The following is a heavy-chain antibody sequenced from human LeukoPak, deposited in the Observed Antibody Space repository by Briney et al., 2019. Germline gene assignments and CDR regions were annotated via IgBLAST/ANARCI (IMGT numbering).Heavy chain of an antibody. Sequence: PGGSLRLSCAASGFTFSSYWMHWVRQAPGKGLVWVSRFNSDGSNTRYADSVKGRFTISRDNAKNTLYLQMNSLRAEDTAVYYCASCSGGSCFAPDPWGQGTLVTVSS. J-gene: IGHJ5*02. D-gene: IGHD2-15*01. CDR1: GFTFSSYW. CDR2: FNSDGSNT. CDR3: ASCSGGSCFAPDP. V-gene: IGHV3-74*01.